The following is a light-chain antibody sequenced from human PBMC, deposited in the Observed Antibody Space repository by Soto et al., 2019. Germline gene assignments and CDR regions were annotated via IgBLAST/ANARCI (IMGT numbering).Light chain of an antibody. CDR2: GAS. Sequence: EIVLTPSPGTLSLSPGEFASLSCRASHSVSSSFLAWYQQKPGQAPRLLIYGASSRATGIQDRFSGSGSGTEFTLTIRSLQPEDFTTYYCKQYNSYSTCGQGTRLEIK. CDR3: KQYNSYST. CDR1: HSVSSSF. V-gene: IGKV3-20*01. J-gene: IGKJ5*01.